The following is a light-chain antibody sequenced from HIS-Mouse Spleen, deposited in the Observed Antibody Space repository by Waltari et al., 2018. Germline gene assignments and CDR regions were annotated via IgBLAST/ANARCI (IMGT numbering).Light chain of an antibody. V-gene: IGLV2-18*01. CDR3: SLYTSSSTWV. Sequence: QSALTQPPSAAGSPGQSGHISCTGTCSAVGTYNGLPWYQQPPGTAPNLISYEVHNRPSGVPDRFSGSKSGNTASLTISGLQAEDEADYYCSLYTSSSTWVFGGGTKLTVL. CDR1: CSAVGTYNG. CDR2: EVH. J-gene: IGLJ3*02.